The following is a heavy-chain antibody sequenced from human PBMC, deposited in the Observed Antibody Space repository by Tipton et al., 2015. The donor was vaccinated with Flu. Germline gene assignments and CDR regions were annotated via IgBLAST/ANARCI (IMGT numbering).Heavy chain of an antibody. CDR2: MYPSGTT. CDR3: ARLSYYDVDLKNFYFED. J-gene: IGHJ4*02. CDR1: SGSIRSTNYF. Sequence: TLSLTCAVSSGSIRSTNYFCAWIRQPPGKRLELIGSMYPSGTTYYNPSLKSRVTISVDTSRNQFSLKLNSVTAADTAVYYCARLSYYDVDLKNFYFEDWGQGTLVTVSS. V-gene: IGHV4-39*01. D-gene: IGHD3-10*02.